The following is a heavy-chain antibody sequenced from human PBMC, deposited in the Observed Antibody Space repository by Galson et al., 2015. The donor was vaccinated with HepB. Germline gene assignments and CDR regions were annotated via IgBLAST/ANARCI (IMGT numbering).Heavy chain of an antibody. Sequence: SLRLSCAASGFTFSDFYMSRIRQSPGKGLEWISYISSRGDVTNFADSVKGRFTISRDNAKNSLYLQMNSLRAEDTAVYYCARVSGSYYVEGYFDYWGQGTLVTVSS. J-gene: IGHJ4*02. CDR1: GFTFSDFY. V-gene: IGHV3-11*06. CDR3: ARVSGSYYVEGYFDY. CDR2: ISSRGDVT. D-gene: IGHD1-26*01.